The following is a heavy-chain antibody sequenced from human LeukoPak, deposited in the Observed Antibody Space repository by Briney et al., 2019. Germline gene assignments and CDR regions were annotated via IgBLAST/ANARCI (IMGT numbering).Heavy chain of an antibody. CDR3: ARGSAARLITYYYYYYMDV. Sequence: ASVKVSCKASGYTFTSYDINWVQQATGQGLEWMGWMNPNSGNTGYAQKFQGRVTMTRNTSISTAYMELSSLRSEDTAVYYCARGSAARLITYYYYYYMDVWGKGTTVTVSS. D-gene: IGHD6-6*01. CDR2: MNPNSGNT. J-gene: IGHJ6*03. CDR1: GYTFTSYD. V-gene: IGHV1-8*01.